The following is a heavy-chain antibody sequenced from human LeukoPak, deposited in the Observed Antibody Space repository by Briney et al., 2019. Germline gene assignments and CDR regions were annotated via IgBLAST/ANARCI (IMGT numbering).Heavy chain of an antibody. J-gene: IGHJ4*02. V-gene: IGHV3-21*01. CDR1: GFTFSSYS. Sequence: GGSLRLSCAASGFTFSSYSMNWVRQAPGKGLEWVSSISSSSRYIYYADSVKGRFTISRDNAKNSLYLQMNSLRAEDTAVYYCARDLQAARDYWGQGTLVTVSS. D-gene: IGHD4-11*01. CDR2: ISSSSRYI. CDR3: ARDLQAARDY.